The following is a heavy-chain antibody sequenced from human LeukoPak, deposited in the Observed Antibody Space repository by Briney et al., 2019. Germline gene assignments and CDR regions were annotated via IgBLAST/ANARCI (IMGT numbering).Heavy chain of an antibody. CDR1: GFTLSNFW. D-gene: IGHD6-13*01. V-gene: IGHV3-7*01. CDR2: INKDGSEK. Sequence: GGSLRLSCAASGFTLSNFWMSWVRQTPGKGLEWVANINKDGSEKNYVDSVKGRFTISRDNAKNSLFLQMNSLRVEDTAIYYCARENSGIAATDITDFWGQGTLVTVSS. CDR3: ARENSGIAATDITDF. J-gene: IGHJ4*02.